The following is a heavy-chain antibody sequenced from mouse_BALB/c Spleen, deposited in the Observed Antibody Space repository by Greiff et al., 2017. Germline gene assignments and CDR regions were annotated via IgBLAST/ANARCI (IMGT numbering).Heavy chain of an antibody. V-gene: IGHV5-6-5*01. CDR3: ARGDGYEVSSFDY. CDR1: GFTFSSYA. CDR2: ISSGGST. Sequence: EVKLVESGGGLVKPGGSLKLSCAASGFTFSSYAMSWVRQTPEKRLEWVASISSGGSTYYPDSVKGRFTISRDNARNILYLQMSSLRSEDTAMYYCARGDGYEVSSFDYWGQGTTLTVSS. J-gene: IGHJ2*01. D-gene: IGHD2-2*01.